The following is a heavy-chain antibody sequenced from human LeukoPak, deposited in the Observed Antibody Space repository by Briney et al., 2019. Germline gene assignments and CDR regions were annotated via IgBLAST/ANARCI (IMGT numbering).Heavy chain of an antibody. CDR3: AKRGVVIRVILVGFHKEAYYFDS. V-gene: IGHV3-23*01. CDR2: ISGSGGST. J-gene: IGHJ4*02. CDR1: GITLSNYG. Sequence: GGSLRLSCAVSGITLSNYGMSWVRQAPGEGLEWVAGISGSGGSTNYADSVKGRFTISRDSPKNTLYLQMNSQRAEDTAVYFCAKRGVVIRVILVGFHKEAYYFDSWGQGALVTV. D-gene: IGHD3-22*01.